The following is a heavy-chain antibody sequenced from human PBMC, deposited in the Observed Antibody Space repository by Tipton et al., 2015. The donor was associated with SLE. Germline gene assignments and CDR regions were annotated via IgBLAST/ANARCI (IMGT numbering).Heavy chain of an antibody. Sequence: TLSLTCAVYGGSFSGYYWSWIRQPPGKGLEWIGEINHSGSTNYNPSLKSRVTISVDTSKNQFSLKLSSVTAADTALYYCATRTLHEQPAYNWFDPWGQGILVTVSS. CDR3: ATRTLHEQPAYNWFDP. J-gene: IGHJ5*02. D-gene: IGHD6-13*01. CDR2: INHSGST. CDR1: GGSFSGYY. V-gene: IGHV4-34*01.